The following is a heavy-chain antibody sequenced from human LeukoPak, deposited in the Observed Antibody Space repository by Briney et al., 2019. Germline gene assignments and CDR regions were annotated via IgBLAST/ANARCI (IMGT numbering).Heavy chain of an antibody. CDR2: INPSGSST. Sequence: ASVKVSCKASGYSFTSHYMHWVRQAPGQGLEWLGLINPSGSSTLYAQKFQGRVTMTRDMSTTTDYMELSSLRSEDTAVYYCARDRVYYGSGSYYHNFDYWGQGTLVTVSS. CDR3: ARDRVYYGSGSYYHNFDY. V-gene: IGHV1-46*01. CDR1: GYSFTSHY. D-gene: IGHD3-10*01. J-gene: IGHJ4*02.